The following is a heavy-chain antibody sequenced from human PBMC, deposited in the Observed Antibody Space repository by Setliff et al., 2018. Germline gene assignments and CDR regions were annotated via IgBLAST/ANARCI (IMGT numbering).Heavy chain of an antibody. J-gene: IGHJ4*02. CDR1: GYSFSNFW. D-gene: IGHD6-13*01. V-gene: IGHV5-51*01. CDR3: ASYGSYSSSWYGAYYFDY. Sequence: GESLKISCKGSGYSFSNFWIGWVRQMPGKGLEWMGIIYSGNADTRYSPSFQGQVTISTDTSINTAFLQWNNLKASDTAVYYCASYGSYSSSWYGAYYFDYWGQGTLVTVSS. CDR2: IYSGNADT.